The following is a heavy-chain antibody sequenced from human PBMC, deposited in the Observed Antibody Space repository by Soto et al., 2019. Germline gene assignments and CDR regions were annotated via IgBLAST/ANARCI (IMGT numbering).Heavy chain of an antibody. CDR1: GFTFDDYA. CDR3: AKDSALHYYDSSGYLTYFEY. V-gene: IGHV3-9*01. J-gene: IGHJ4*02. CDR2: ISWNSGSI. Sequence: GGSLRLSCAASGFTFDDYAMHWVRQAPGKGLEWVSGISWNSGSIGYADSVKGRFTISRDNAKNSLYLQMNSLRAEDTALYYCAKDSALHYYDSSGYLTYFEYWGQGTLVTVPS. D-gene: IGHD3-22*01.